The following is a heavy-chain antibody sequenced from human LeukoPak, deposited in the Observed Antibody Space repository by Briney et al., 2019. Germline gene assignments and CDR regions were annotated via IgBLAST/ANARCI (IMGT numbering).Heavy chain of an antibody. CDR1: GYTFTEYY. Sequence: SAVTVSCMASGYTFTEYYMHGVGQAPGGGGEGMGWMNTNSGDTNYAQNSQGWVTMTRDTSINTAYMELSRLKYDDTAIYYCAKLVDSRGWVFDFWGQGTVVSVP. J-gene: IGHJ4*02. V-gene: IGHV1-2*04. D-gene: IGHD6-19*01. CDR2: MNTNSGDT. CDR3: AKLVDSRGWVFDF.